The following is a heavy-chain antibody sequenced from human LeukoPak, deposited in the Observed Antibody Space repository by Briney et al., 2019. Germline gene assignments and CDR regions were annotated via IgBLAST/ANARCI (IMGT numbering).Heavy chain of an antibody. Sequence: ASVKVSCKASGGTFSSYATSWVRQAPGQGLEWMGRIIPIFGIANYAQKFQGRVTITADKSTSTAYMELSSLRSEDTAVYYCARDRVVVAVNWFDPWGQGTMVTVSP. D-gene: IGHD2-15*01. CDR1: GGTFSSYA. J-gene: IGHJ5*02. CDR2: IIPIFGIA. V-gene: IGHV1-69*04. CDR3: ARDRVVVAVNWFDP.